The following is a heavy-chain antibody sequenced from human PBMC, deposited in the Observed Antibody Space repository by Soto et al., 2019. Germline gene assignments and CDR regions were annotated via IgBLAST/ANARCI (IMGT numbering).Heavy chain of an antibody. CDR2: IIPIFGTA. CDR3: ARHYYDSSGYYYYYGMDV. V-gene: IGHV1-69*12. D-gene: IGHD3-22*01. J-gene: IGHJ6*02. Sequence: QVQLVQSGAEVKKPGSSVKVSCKASGGTFSSYAISWVRQAPGQGLEWMGGIIPIFGTANYAQKFQGRVTITAAEYTSTAYMELSSMRSEDTAVYYCARHYYDSSGYYYYYGMDVWGQGTTVTVSS. CDR1: GGTFSSYA.